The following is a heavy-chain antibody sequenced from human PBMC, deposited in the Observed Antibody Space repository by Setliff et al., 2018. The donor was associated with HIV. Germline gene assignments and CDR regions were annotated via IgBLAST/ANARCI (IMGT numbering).Heavy chain of an antibody. D-gene: IGHD3-22*01. CDR3: ASNSYYDSSGYRPSDAFDI. Sequence: RASVKVSCKASGYTFTSYAMHWVRQAPGQRLEWMGWINAGNGNTKYSQKFQGRVTITRDTSASTAYMELSSLRSEDTAVYYCASNSYYDSSGYRPSDAFDIWGQGTMVTVSS. CDR1: GYTFTSYA. CDR2: INAGNGNT. J-gene: IGHJ3*02. V-gene: IGHV1-3*01.